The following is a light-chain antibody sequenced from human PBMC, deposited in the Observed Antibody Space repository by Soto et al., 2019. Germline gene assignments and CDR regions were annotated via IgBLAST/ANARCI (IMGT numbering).Light chain of an antibody. CDR3: SSYTGRNSVV. V-gene: IGLV2-14*01. Sequence: QSVLTQPASVSGSPGQSITISCTGTGSDFGGFHYVSWYQQHPGKVPKLMIYEVNNRPSGVSNRFSGSKSGNTASLTISGLQAEDEADYYCSSYTGRNSVVFGGGTKVTVL. CDR2: EVN. J-gene: IGLJ2*01. CDR1: GSDFGGFHY.